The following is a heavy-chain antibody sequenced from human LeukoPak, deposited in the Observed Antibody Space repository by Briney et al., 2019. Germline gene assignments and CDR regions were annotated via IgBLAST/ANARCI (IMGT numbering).Heavy chain of an antibody. Sequence: SETLSLTCTLSGGSISVRNYYWAWIRQPPGMGLEFIANVFYRGTTYCNPSLKSRVTISVETSKSQFSLNVKSVTAADTAVYYCARLYFPNYGMDVWGQGTTVTVSS. CDR1: GGSISVRNYY. D-gene: IGHD3-10*01. CDR2: VFYRGTT. CDR3: ARLYFPNYGMDV. J-gene: IGHJ6*02. V-gene: IGHV4-39*01.